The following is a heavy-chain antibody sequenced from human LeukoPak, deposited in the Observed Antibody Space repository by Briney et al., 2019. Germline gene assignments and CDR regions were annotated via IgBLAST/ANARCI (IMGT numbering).Heavy chain of an antibody. CDR1: GYTFTSYG. J-gene: IGHJ5*02. CDR3: ARRADDILTGYYPFDP. Sequence: ASVKVSCKASGYTFTSYGISWVRQAPGQGLEWMGWISAYNGNTNYEQKLQGRVTMTTDTSTSTAYMELRSLRSDDTAVYYCARRADDILTGYYPFDPWGQGTLVTVSS. CDR2: ISAYNGNT. V-gene: IGHV1-18*04. D-gene: IGHD3-9*01.